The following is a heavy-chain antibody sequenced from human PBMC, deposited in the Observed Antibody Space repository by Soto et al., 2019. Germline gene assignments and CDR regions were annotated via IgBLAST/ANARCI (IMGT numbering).Heavy chain of an antibody. CDR1: GFTFSDFY. CDR3: ARDRNAAGSDY. CDR2: ISSGSTNI. J-gene: IGHJ4*02. Sequence: QVQLVESGGGLVKPGGSLRRSCAGSGFTFSDFYMSWIRQAPGKGLEWISYISSGSTNIFYADSVKGRFTVSRDNAKNSVYLQMDSLRAEDTAVYYCARDRNAAGSDYWGQGTLVTVSS. V-gene: IGHV3-11*01. D-gene: IGHD1-1*01.